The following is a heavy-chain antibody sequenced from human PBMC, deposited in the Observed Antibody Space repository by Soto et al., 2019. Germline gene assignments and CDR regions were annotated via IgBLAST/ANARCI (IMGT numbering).Heavy chain of an antibody. Sequence: QVQLQESGPGLVKPSQTLSLTCSVSGGSISRGDYYWSWIRQPPGKGLEWIGYIFYSGNTYHNPSLKSRVIISVDTSKNQFSLTLSSVTAADMAVYYCARGDGGNDPFDFWGQGTLVTVSS. CDR1: GGSISRGDYY. CDR3: ARGDGGNDPFDF. V-gene: IGHV4-30-4*01. CDR2: IFYSGNT. J-gene: IGHJ4*02. D-gene: IGHD2-15*01.